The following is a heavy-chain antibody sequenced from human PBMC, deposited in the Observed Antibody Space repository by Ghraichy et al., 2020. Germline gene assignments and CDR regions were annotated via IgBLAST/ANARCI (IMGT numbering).Heavy chain of an antibody. CDR3: ARGRVSYYGMDV. Sequence: TLSLTCAISGDSVSSYSAAWNWIRQSPSRGLEWLGRTNYRSKWDNDYAISVKSRITINGDTSKNQFSLQLKSVTPEDTAVYFCARGRVSYYGMDVWGQGTTVTVSS. CDR2: TNYRSKWDN. CDR1: GDSVSSYSAA. J-gene: IGHJ6*02. V-gene: IGHV6-1*01. D-gene: IGHD3-10*01.